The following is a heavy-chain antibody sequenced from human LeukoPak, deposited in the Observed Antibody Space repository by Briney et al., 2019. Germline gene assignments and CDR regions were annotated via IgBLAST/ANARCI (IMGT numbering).Heavy chain of an antibody. CDR3: ARALGYSYGYAVDY. CDR2: ISSSSGTI. J-gene: IGHJ4*02. V-gene: IGHV3-48*01. CDR1: GFIFSNYN. D-gene: IGHD5-18*01. Sequence: GGSLRLSCAASGFIFSNYNVNWVRQTPGKGLEWLSYISSSSGTIYYADSVKGRFTISGDNAKNSLYLQMNSLRAEDTAVYYCARALGYSYGYAVDYWGQGTLVTVSS.